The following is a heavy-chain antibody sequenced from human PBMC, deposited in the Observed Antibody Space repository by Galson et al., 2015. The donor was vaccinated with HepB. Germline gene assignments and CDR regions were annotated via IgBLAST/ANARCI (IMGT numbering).Heavy chain of an antibody. V-gene: IGHV3-74*01. CDR1: RFTFSDYW. CDR3: ARGEAPFAFDL. CDR2: INGDGSSA. Sequence: SLRLSCAASRFTFSDYWMHWVRQAPGKGLVWVSGINGDGSSATYADSVKGRFTISRDNAKNTLYLQMNSLRAEDTAVYYCARGEAPFAFDLWGQGTVVTVFS. J-gene: IGHJ3*01.